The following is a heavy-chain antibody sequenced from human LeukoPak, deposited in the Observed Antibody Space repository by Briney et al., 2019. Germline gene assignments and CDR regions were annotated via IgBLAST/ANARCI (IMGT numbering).Heavy chain of an antibody. V-gene: IGHV3-7*01. CDR2: IKQDGSEK. J-gene: IGHJ6*03. CDR3: ARAYTYNWNDLYYYYYYMDV. D-gene: IGHD1-1*01. Sequence: GGSLRLSCAASGFTFSSYWMSWVRQAPGKGLEWVANIKQDGSEKYYVDSVKGRFTISRDNAKNSLYLQMGSPRAEDMAVYYCARAYTYNWNDLYYYYYYMDVWGKGTTVTVSS. CDR1: GFTFSSYW.